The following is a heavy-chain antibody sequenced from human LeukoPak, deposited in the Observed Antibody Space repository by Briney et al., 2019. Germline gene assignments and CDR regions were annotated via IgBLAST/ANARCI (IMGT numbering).Heavy chain of an antibody. J-gene: IGHJ5*02. D-gene: IGHD2-15*01. V-gene: IGHV4-39*07. CDR1: GGSISSSTYY. CDR3: ARYCSGGSCYRNWFDP. Sequence: ASETLSLTCTVSGGSISSSTYYWGWVRQPPGKGLEWIGSMYYSGSTYYNPSLKSRVTISVDTSKNQFSLKLSSVTAADTAVYYCARYCSGGSCYRNWFDPWGQGTLVTVSS. CDR2: MYYSGST.